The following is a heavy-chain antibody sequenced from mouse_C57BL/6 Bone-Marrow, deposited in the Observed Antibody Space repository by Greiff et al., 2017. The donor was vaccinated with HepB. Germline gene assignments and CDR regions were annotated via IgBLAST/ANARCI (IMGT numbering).Heavy chain of an antibody. CDR2: ISYDGSN. CDR3: AREGLRRGGY. J-gene: IGHJ2*01. V-gene: IGHV3-6*01. D-gene: IGHD2-4*01. Sequence: DVKLQESGPGLVKPSQSLSLTCSVTGYSITSGYYWNWIRQFPGNKLEWMGYISYDGSNNYNPSLKNRISITRDTSKNQFFLKLNSVTTEDTATYYCAREGLRRGGYWGQGTTLTVSS. CDR1: GYSITSGYY.